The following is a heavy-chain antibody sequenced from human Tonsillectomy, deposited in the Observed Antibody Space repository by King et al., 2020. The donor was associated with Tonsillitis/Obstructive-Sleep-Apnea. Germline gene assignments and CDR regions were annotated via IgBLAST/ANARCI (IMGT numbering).Heavy chain of an antibody. V-gene: IGHV4-59*08. CDR2: IYYSGST. CDR3: ARHLTSADY. Sequence: VQLQESGPGLVKPSETLSLTCTVSGGSISSYYWSWIRKPPGKGLEWFGYIYYSGSTNYNPSLKSQITISVATSKNQFYLTLSSVTAAVTAVYDCARHLTSADYWGPGTLVTVSS. J-gene: IGHJ4*02. CDR1: GGSISSYY.